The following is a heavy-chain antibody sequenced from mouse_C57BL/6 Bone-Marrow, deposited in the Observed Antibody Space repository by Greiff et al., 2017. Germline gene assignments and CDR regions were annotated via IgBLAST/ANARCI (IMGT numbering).Heavy chain of an antibody. V-gene: IGHV1-54*01. J-gene: IGHJ1*03. CDR1: GYAFTNYL. Sequence: QVQLKESGAELVGPGTSVKVSCKASGYAFTNYLIEWVKQRPGQGLEWIGVINPGGGGTNYNEKFKGKATLTADKSSSTAYMQLSSLTSEDSAVYFCARSQYWYFDVWGTGTTVTVSS. CDR3: ARSQYWYFDV. CDR2: INPGGGGT.